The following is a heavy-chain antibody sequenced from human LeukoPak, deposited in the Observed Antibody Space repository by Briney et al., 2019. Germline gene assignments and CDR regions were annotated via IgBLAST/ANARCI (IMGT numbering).Heavy chain of an antibody. Sequence: LPGGSLRLSCAASGLTFSSYAMSWVRQAPGKGLEWVSAISGSGGSTYYADSVKGRFTISRDNSKNTLYLQMNSLRAEDTAVYYCAKDVLRYFDWLPLDYGMDVWGQGTTVTVSS. V-gene: IGHV3-23*01. CDR1: GLTFSSYA. D-gene: IGHD3-9*01. CDR3: AKDVLRYFDWLPLDYGMDV. CDR2: ISGSGGST. J-gene: IGHJ6*02.